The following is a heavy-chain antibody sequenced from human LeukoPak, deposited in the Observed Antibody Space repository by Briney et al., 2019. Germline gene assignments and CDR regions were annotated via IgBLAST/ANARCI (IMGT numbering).Heavy chain of an antibody. J-gene: IGHJ6*03. CDR1: GFTFSSYG. CDR3: ARSVCSSTSCFYYYYYYMDV. V-gene: IGHV3-30*02. Sequence: GGSLRLSCAASGFTFSSYGMHWVRQPPGKGLGWVAFIRYDGSNKYYADSVKGRFTISRDNSKNTLNLQMSSLRAEDTAVYSCARSVCSSTSCFYYYYYYMDVWGKGTTVTVSS. D-gene: IGHD2-2*01. CDR2: IRYDGSNK.